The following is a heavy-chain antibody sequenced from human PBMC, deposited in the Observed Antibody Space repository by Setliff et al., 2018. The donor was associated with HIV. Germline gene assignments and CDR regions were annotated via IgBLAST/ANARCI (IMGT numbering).Heavy chain of an antibody. J-gene: IGHJ6*02. CDR3: ARVETTVRGATYTMDV. Sequence: SETLSLTCAVYGGSFSGYYWSWIRQPPGKGLEWIGEINHSGSTNYNPSLKSRVTISVDTSKKQFSLKLSSVTAADTAVYYCARVETTVRGATYTMDVWGQGTTVTVSS. CDR2: INHSGST. D-gene: IGHD3-10*01. CDR1: GGSFSGYY. V-gene: IGHV4-34*01.